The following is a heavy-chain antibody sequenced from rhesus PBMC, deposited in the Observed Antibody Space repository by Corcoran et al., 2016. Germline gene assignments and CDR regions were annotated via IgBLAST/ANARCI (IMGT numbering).Heavy chain of an antibody. Sequence: EVQLVESGGGLVQPGGSLRLSCSASGFTFSSTRIDWIRQAPGKRLEWVADIKYDGSEKYYVDSGKGRFTISRDNAKNSLYLQMNSLRAEDTAVYYCVGSFEYFEFWGQGALVTVSS. CDR3: VGSFEYFEF. J-gene: IGHJ1*01. CDR1: GFTFSSTR. CDR2: IKYDGSEK. V-gene: IGHV3S35*01.